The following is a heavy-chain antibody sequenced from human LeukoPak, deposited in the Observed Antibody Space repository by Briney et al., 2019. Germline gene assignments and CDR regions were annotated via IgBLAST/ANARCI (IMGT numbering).Heavy chain of an antibody. CDR3: TRFYDFWSGYYRGFDY. CDR2: IRSKAYGGTT. V-gene: IGHV3-49*04. J-gene: IGHJ4*02. CDR1: GFTFGDYA. Sequence: GGSLRLSCTASGFTFGDYAMSWVRQAPGKGLEWVGFIRSKAYGGTTEYAASVKGRFTISGDDSKSIAYLQMNSLKTEDTAVYYCTRFYDFWSGYYRGFDYWGQGTLVTVSS. D-gene: IGHD3-3*01.